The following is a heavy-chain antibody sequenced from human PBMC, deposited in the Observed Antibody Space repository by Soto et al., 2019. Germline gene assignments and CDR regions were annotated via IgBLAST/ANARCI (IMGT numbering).Heavy chain of an antibody. CDR3: ARQREATVVSRAAFDI. D-gene: IGHD4-17*01. CDR2: IYPGDSDT. Sequence: PGESVKISCXGSGYSFTSYWIGWVRQMPGKGLEWMGIIYPGDSDTRYSPSFQGQVTISADKSISTAYLQWSSLKASDTAMYYCARQREATVVSRAAFDIWGQGTMVTVSS. V-gene: IGHV5-51*01. J-gene: IGHJ3*02. CDR1: GYSFTSYW.